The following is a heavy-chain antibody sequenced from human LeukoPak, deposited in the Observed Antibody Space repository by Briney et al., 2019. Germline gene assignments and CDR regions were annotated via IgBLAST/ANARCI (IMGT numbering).Heavy chain of an antibody. D-gene: IGHD5-24*01. Sequence: GASVKVSCKASGYTFTSYGIRWVRQAPGQGLEWMGWISAYNGNTNYAQKLQGRVTTTTDTSTSTGYMELTSLRSDDTAVYYCARLGRDGYNPFDYWGQGTLVTVSS. V-gene: IGHV1-18*01. CDR2: ISAYNGNT. J-gene: IGHJ4*02. CDR3: ARLGRDGYNPFDY. CDR1: GYTFTSYG.